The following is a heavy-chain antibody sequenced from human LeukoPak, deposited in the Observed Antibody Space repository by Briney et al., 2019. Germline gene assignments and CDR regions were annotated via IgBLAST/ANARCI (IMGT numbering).Heavy chain of an antibody. Sequence: SCKASGYTFTGYYMHWVRQAPGKGLEWVAVISYDGSNKYYADSVKGRFTISRDNSKNTLYLQMNSLRAEDTAVYYCARDELVVVAATGNYYYYYGMDVWGQGTTVTVSS. CDR1: GYTFTGYY. J-gene: IGHJ6*02. CDR2: ISYDGSNK. V-gene: IGHV3-30-3*01. CDR3: ARDELVVVAATGNYYYYYGMDV. D-gene: IGHD2-15*01.